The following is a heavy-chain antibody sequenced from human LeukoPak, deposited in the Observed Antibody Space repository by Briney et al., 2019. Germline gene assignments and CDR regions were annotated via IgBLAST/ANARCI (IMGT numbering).Heavy chain of an antibody. CDR3: ARGRYRLRYSSGSHDAFDI. V-gene: IGHV4-34*01. CDR2: INHSGST. Sequence: PSETLSLTCAVYGGSFSGYYWSWIREPPGKGLECIGEINHSGSTNYNPSLKSRVTISVDTSKNQFSLKLSSVTAADTAVYYCARGRYRLRYSSGSHDAFDIWGQGTMVTVSS. J-gene: IGHJ3*02. CDR1: GGSFSGYY. D-gene: IGHD6-19*01.